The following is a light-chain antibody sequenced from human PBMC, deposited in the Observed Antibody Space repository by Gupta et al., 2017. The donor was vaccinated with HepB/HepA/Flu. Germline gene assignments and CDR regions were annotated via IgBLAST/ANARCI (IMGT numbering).Light chain of an antibody. V-gene: IGLV3-1*01. CDR1: KLGDKY. Sequence: SYELTQPPSVSVSLGQTASITCSGDKLGDKYACWYQQKPGQSPVLVIYQDSKRPSGIPERFSGSNSGNTATLTISGTQAMDEADYYCQAWDSIYVVFGGGTKLTVL. J-gene: IGLJ2*01. CDR3: QAWDSIYVV. CDR2: QDS.